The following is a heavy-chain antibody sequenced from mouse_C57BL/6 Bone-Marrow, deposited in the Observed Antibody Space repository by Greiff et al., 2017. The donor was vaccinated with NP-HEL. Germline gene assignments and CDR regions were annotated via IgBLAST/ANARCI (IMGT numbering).Heavy chain of an antibody. CDR2: IHPNSGST. CDR3: ARGYSYYYAMDY. J-gene: IGHJ4*01. Sequence: QVQLQQPGAELVKPGASVKLSCKASGYTFTSYWMHWVKQRPGQGLEWIGMIHPNSGSTNYNEKFKSKATLTVDKSSSTAYMQLSSLTSEDSAVYCCARGYSYYYAMDYWGQGTSVTVSS. V-gene: IGHV1-64*01. CDR1: GYTFTSYW.